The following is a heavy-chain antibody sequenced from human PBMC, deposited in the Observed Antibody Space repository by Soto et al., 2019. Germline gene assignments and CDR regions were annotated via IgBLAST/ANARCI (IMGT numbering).Heavy chain of an antibody. J-gene: IGHJ6*02. V-gene: IGHV4-59*08. Sequence: QVQLQESGPGLVKPSETLSLTCTVSGASFSGHFWSWIRQPPGKGLEWIASIYDSGSSDNPSLKSRVTISVDTSKNQFSLKLSSLIAADSAVYYCAINADVWGQGTTVTVSS. CDR3: AINADV. CDR1: GASFSGHF. CDR2: IYDSGS.